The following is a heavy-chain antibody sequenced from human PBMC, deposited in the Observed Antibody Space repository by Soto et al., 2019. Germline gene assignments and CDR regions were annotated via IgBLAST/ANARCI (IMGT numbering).Heavy chain of an antibody. V-gene: IGHV3-20*03. Sequence: VRQAPGKGLEWVSGINWNGGSTGYADSVKGRFTISRDNAKNSLYLQMNSLRAEDTALYYCARDSAAEIEFDWFDPWGQGTLVTVSS. CDR3: ARDSAAEIEFDWFDP. D-gene: IGHD6-13*01. CDR2: INWNGGST. J-gene: IGHJ5*02.